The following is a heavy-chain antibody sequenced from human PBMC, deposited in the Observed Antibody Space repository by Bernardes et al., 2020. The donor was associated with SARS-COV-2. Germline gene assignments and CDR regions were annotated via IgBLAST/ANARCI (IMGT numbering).Heavy chain of an antibody. Sequence: SCPTLVKPTQTLTLTCTFSGFSLDTSAVGVGWIRQPPGKALEWLALIFWDDDKRYRPSLRSRLTITKDTSKNHVVLTLTNMDPEDTATYYCARWLSRGASWYFDFWGQGTLVTVSS. V-gene: IGHV2-5*02. J-gene: IGHJ4*02. CDR3: ARWLSRGASWYFDF. CDR1: GFSLDTSAVG. CDR2: IFWDDDK. D-gene: IGHD3-9*01.